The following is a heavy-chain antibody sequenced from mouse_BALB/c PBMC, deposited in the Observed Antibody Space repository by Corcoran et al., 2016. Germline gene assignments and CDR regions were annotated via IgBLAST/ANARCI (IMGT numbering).Heavy chain of an antibody. D-gene: IGHD1-2*01. CDR2: INPGSSTI. Sequence: EVKLLESGGGLVQPGGSLNLSCAASGFDFSRYWMSCARQAPGKGQEWIGEINPGSSTINYTPSLKDKFIISRDNSKNTRYRRVSKMGSEDTARYDWARRSATGAMDYWGQGTAVTASS. CDR1: GFDFSRYW. J-gene: IGHJ4*01. V-gene: IGHV4-2*02. CDR3: ARRSATGAMDY.